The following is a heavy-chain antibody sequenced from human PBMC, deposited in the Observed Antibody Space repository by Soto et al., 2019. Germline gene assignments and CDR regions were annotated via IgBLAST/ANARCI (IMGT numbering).Heavy chain of an antibody. CDR1: GYTFTSYY. CDR2: INPSGGST. J-gene: IGHJ3*02. V-gene: IGHV1-46*01. CDR3: ARSYCSGGSCYPVESDAFDI. Sequence: ASVKVSCKASGYTFTSYYMHWVRQAPGQGLEWMGIINPSGGSTSYAQKFQGRVTMTRDTSTSTVYMELSSLRSEDTAVYYCARSYCSGGSCYPVESDAFDIWGQGTMVTVS. D-gene: IGHD2-15*01.